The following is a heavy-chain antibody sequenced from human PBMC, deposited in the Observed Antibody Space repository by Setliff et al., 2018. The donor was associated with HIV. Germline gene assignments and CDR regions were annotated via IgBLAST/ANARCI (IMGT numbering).Heavy chain of an antibody. CDR2: IIPPVGAA. CDR1: GDTFRNYA. V-gene: IGHV1-69*13. J-gene: IGHJ4*02. Sequence: ASVKVSCKVSGDTFRNYALNWVRQAPGQGLEWMGGIIPPVGAAVYAQNFQGRVTITADESTSTAYMELSSLRSEDTAVYYCAREHDSLTGYSFDFWGQGTLVTVSS. CDR3: AREHDSLTGYSFDF. D-gene: IGHD3-9*01.